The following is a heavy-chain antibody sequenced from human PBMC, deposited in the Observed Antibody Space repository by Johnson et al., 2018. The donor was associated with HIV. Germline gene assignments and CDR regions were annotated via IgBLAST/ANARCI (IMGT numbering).Heavy chain of an antibody. J-gene: IGHJ3*02. V-gene: IGHV3-30-3*01. Sequence: VQLVESGGGLVRRGGSLRLSCAASGFTFSSYAMHWVRQAPGKGLAWVAVISYDGSNKYYADSVKGRFTISRDNTKNTLYLQMNSLRAEDTAVYYCAREVGYSDAFDICGQGTMVTVSS. CDR3: AREVGYSDAFDI. CDR2: ISYDGSNK. D-gene: IGHD2-15*01. CDR1: GFTFSSYA.